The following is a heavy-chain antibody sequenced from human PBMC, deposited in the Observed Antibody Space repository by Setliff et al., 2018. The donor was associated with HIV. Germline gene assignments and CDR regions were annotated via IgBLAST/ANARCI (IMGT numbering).Heavy chain of an antibody. V-gene: IGHV4-4*07. CDR2: VYGNTIT. CDR3: ARDNHGFPVD. CDR1: GDSVINYD. Sequence: SETLSLTCNVSGDSVINYDWTWVRQPAGKGLEWIGRVYGNTITKYNPFLESRLTLSLDAPKNQFSLRLRSLSAADTAIYYCARDNHGFPVDWGQGTLVTVSS. J-gene: IGHJ4*02. D-gene: IGHD2-2*03.